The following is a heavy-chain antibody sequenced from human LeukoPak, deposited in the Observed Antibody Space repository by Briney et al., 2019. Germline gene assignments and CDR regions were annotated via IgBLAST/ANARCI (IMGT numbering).Heavy chain of an antibody. CDR1: GYTFTAYY. D-gene: IGHD2-2*01. CDR3: AREDGGPAASGWFDP. V-gene: IGHV1-2*02. CDR2: INPNSGGT. J-gene: IGHJ5*02. Sequence: ASVKVSCKTSGYTFTAYYVHWVRQAPGQGLEWMGWINPNSGGTNYAQKFQGRVTMTRDTSISTAYMELSRLGSDDTAVYYCAREDGGPAASGWFDPWGQGTLVTVSS.